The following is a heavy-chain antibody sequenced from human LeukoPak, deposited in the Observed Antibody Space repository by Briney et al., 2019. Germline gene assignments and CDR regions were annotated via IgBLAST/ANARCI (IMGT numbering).Heavy chain of an antibody. D-gene: IGHD3-22*01. Sequence: SEALSLTCAVSGYSISSGYYWGWIRQPPGKGLEWIGSIYHSGSTYYNPSLKSRVTISVDPSKNQFSLKLSSVTAADTAVYYCARLTRGMIVVVMIGIDYWGQGTLVTVSS. V-gene: IGHV4-38-2*01. J-gene: IGHJ4*02. CDR1: GYSISSGYY. CDR2: IYHSGST. CDR3: ARLTRGMIVVVMIGIDY.